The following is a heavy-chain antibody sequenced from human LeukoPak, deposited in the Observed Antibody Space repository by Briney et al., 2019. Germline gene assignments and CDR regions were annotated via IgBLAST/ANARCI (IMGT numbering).Heavy chain of an antibody. V-gene: IGHV3-30*18. CDR2: ISYDGSNK. CDR1: GFTFSSYE. Sequence: PGGSLRLSCAASGFTFSSYEMNWVRQAPGKGLEWVAVISYDGSNKYYADSVKGRFTISRDNSKNTLYLQMNSLRAEDTAVYYCAKAFGSSGYYFDYWGQGTLVTVSS. CDR3: AKAFGSSGYYFDY. D-gene: IGHD3-22*01. J-gene: IGHJ4*02.